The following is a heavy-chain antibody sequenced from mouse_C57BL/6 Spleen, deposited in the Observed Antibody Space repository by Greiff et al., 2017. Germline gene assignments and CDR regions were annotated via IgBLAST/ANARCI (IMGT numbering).Heavy chain of an antibody. D-gene: IGHD1-1*01. CDR2: IWSGGST. J-gene: IGHJ3*01. CDR3: ARPLYYGSGGFAY. Sequence: QVQLKQSGPGLVQPSQSLSITCTVSGFSLTSYGVHWVRQSPGKGLEWLGVIWSGGSTDYNSAFISRLSISKDNSKSQVFFKMNSLQADDTAIYYCARPLYYGSGGFAYWGQGTLVTGSA. V-gene: IGHV2-2*01. CDR1: GFSLTSYG.